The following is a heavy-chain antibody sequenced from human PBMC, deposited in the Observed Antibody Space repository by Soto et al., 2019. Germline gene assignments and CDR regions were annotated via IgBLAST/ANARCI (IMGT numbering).Heavy chain of an antibody. CDR1: GAPFSSYA. CDR3: ARHGGLTTFGSIFGSVTLRHSSYCRMDD. CDR2: IIPIFGTA. J-gene: IGHJ6*02. V-gene: IGHV1-69*06. Sequence: SVEASCRASGAPFSSYASSWVRQAPGHGLAWMGGIIPIFGTANYAQKLQGRVTVSAAKSTSPAYMELSSLRSEDTSVYYCARHGGLTTFGSIFGSVTLRHSSYCRMDDWGPGTTVSDFS. D-gene: IGHD3-3*02.